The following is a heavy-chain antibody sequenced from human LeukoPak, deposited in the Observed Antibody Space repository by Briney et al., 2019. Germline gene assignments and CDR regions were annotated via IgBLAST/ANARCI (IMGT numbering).Heavy chain of an antibody. V-gene: IGHV1-2*02. CDR3: ARAIIAAAGTRWFDP. Sequence: ASVKVSCKASGYIFTGYYMHWVRQAPGQGLEWMGWINPNSGGTNYAQKFQGRVTMTRDTSISTAYMELSRLRSDDTAVYYCARAIIAAAGTRWFDPWGQGTLVTVSS. D-gene: IGHD6-13*01. CDR1: GYIFTGYY. CDR2: INPNSGGT. J-gene: IGHJ5*02.